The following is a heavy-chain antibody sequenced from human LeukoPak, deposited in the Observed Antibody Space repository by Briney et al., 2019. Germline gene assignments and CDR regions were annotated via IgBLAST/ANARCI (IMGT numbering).Heavy chain of an antibody. J-gene: IGHJ4*02. V-gene: IGHV4-61*02. CDR2: IYTSGST. D-gene: IGHD6-19*01. Sequence: SQTLSLTCTVSGGSISGGSYYWSWIRQPAGKGLEWIGRIYTSGSTNYNPSLKSRVTISVDTSKNQFSLKLSSVTAADTAVYYCARPSSSGFFDYWGQGTLVTVSS. CDR3: ARPSSSGFFDY. CDR1: GGSISGGSYY.